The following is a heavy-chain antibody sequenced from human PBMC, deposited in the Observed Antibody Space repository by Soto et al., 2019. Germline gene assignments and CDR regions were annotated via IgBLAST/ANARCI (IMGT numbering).Heavy chain of an antibody. D-gene: IGHD5-12*01. V-gene: IGHV3-15*01. CDR2: IKSKTDGGTT. CDR3: TTLRGYSGYVWGGDYYYYGMDV. J-gene: IGHJ6*02. Sequence: EVQLVESGGGLVKPGGSLRLSCAASGFTFSNARMSWVRQAPGKGLEWVGRIKSKTDGGTTDYAAPVKGRFTISRDDSKNTLYLQMNSLKTEDTAVYYCTTLRGYSGYVWGGDYYYYGMDVWGQGTTVTVSS. CDR1: GFTFSNAR.